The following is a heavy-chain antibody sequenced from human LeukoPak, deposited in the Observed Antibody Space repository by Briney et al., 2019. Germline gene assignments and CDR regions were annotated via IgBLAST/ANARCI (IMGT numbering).Heavy chain of an antibody. CDR3: ARTLSGSTSSFDY. D-gene: IGHD1-26*01. CDR1: GDSVSSSSAA. V-gene: IGHV6-1*01. Sequence: SQTLSLTCAISGDSVSSSSAAWSWIRQSPSRGLEWLGRTYFRSKWYNEYAVLVKSRVSIKPDTSKNLFSLQLTSVTPEDTAVYYCARTLSGSTSSFDYWGQGTLDTVPS. J-gene: IGHJ4*02. CDR2: TYFRSKWYN.